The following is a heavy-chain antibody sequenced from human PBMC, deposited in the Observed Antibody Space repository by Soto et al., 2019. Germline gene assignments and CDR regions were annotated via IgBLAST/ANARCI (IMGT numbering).Heavy chain of an antibody. CDR1: GGSISSSSYY. V-gene: IGHV4-39*01. CDR2: IYYSGST. D-gene: IGHD3-22*01. Sequence: SETLSLTCTVSGGSISSSSYYWGWIRQPPGKGLEWIGSIYYSGSTYYNPSLKSRVTISVDTSKNQFSLKLSSVTAADTAVYYCALGFDGYYEGLEFNWFDPWGQGTLVTVSS. J-gene: IGHJ5*02. CDR3: ALGFDGYYEGLEFNWFDP.